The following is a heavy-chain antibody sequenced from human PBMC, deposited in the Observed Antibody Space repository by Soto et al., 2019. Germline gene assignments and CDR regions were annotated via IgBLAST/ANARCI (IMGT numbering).Heavy chain of an antibody. V-gene: IGHV4-4*07. CDR1: GGSFDGYY. CDR3: AREDPAGVIDY. D-gene: IGHD6-25*01. J-gene: IGHJ4*02. Sequence: QVQLRASGPGLVKPSETLSLTYTVSGGSFDGYYWTWIRQPAGKGLEWIGRIYATGTPNHNPSRKSQLGMPRDTSRRRSPLKLGSVPAADTALYYCAREDPAGVIDYGAREPGSPSPQ. CDR2: IYATGTP.